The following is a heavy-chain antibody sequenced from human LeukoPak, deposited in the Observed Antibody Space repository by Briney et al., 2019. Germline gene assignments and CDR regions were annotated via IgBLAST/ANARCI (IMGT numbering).Heavy chain of an antibody. CDR1: GFTFSSYA. J-gene: IGHJ4*02. Sequence: PGGPLRLSCAASGFTFSSYAMTWVRQAPGKGLAWVSSISKSDGSTYYADSVKGRFTISRDNSKNTVYLHMDSLRVEDTAIYYCARGALIPDFRGQGTLVTVSS. CDR3: ARGALIPDF. V-gene: IGHV3-23*01. CDR2: ISKSDGST. D-gene: IGHD2-21*01.